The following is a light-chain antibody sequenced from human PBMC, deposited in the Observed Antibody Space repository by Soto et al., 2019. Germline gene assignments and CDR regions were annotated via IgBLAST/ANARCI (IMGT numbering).Light chain of an antibody. CDR3: QQVSNFPIT. CDR2: FAS. Sequence: DIQMTQSPSSVSASVGDRVTITCRASHSVSDWLAWYQQKPGKAPKLLIYFASRLQSGVPSRFSGSGSGTYFTLTINSLQPEDFATYYCQQVSNFPITFGQGTRLEIK. V-gene: IGKV1-12*01. J-gene: IGKJ5*01. CDR1: HSVSDW.